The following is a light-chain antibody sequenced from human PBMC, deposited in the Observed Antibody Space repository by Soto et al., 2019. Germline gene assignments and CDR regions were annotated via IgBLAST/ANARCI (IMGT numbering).Light chain of an antibody. CDR2: QDS. J-gene: IGLJ3*02. CDR3: QAWDSSVWL. CDR1: KLGDKY. Sequence: SSELTQPPSVSVSPGQTASITCSGDKLGDKYACWYQQKPGQSPVLVIYQDSKRPSGIPERFSGSNSGNTATLTISGTQAMDEADYYCQAWDSSVWLFGGGTQLTVL. V-gene: IGLV3-1*01.